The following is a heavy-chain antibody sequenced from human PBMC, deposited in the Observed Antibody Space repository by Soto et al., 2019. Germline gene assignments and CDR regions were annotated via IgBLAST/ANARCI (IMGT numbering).Heavy chain of an antibody. Sequence: QVQLVESGGGVVQPGRSLRLSCVVSQFTFSDYGMHWIRQAPDQGLEWLGTIWYDGSKKIYGDSVRGRFTIFRDNSKNTLYLQMNSLRVEDTAVYYSVRDTYDTSADYWGRGSLVIVSP. CDR2: IWYDGSKK. D-gene: IGHD3-22*01. J-gene: IGHJ4*02. V-gene: IGHV3-33*01. CDR1: QFTFSDYG. CDR3: VRDTYDTSADY.